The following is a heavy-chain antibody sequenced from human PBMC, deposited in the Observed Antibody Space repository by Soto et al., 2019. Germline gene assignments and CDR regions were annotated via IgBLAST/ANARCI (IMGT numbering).Heavy chain of an antibody. CDR1: GYTFTNND. J-gene: IGHJ5*02. V-gene: IGHV1-8*02. D-gene: IGHD5-18*01. CDR3: ARMESFGSLNWFDP. CDR2: MNPGSGDT. Sequence: VALVKVSCKASGYTFTNNDVSWVRQATGQGLEWMGWMNPGSGDTGYAQKFQGRVTMTRDISIATAYMELNSLTSEDTAIYYCARMESFGSLNWFDPWGQGTLVTVSS.